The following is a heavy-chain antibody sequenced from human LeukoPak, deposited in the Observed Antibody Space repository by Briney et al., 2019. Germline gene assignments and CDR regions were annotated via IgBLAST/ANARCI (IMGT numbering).Heavy chain of an antibody. CDR1: GFTFSNYA. V-gene: IGHV3-30*02. J-gene: IGHJ4*02. CDR2: IRYDGNNK. CDR3: AKDDYGDYPRGDY. Sequence: PGGSLRLSCAASGFTFSNYAMSWVRQAPGKGLEWVAFIRYDGNNKYYADSVKGRFTISRDNSKNTLYVQMNSLRAEDTAVYYCAKDDYGDYPRGDYWGQGTLVTVSS. D-gene: IGHD4-17*01.